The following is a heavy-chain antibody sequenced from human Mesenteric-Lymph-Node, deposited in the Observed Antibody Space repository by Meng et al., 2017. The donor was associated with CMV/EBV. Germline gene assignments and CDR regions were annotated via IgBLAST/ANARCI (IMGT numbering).Heavy chain of an antibody. Sequence: YTFTSYAINWVRQAPGQGLEWMGGINTNTGNPTFAQGFTGRFVFSLDTSVSTAYLQISSLKAEDTAVYYCARDYGATAGPTFHLDFWGRGTLVTVSS. CDR2: INTNTGNP. D-gene: IGHD6-13*01. CDR3: ARDYGATAGPTFHLDF. J-gene: IGHJ4*02. V-gene: IGHV7-4-1*02. CDR1: YTFTSYA.